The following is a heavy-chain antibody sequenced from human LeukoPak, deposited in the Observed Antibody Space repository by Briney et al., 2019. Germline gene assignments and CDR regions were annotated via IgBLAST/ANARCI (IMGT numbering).Heavy chain of an antibody. CDR2: ISGSGGST. D-gene: IGHD1-26*01. CDR3: ARDLGVYSGSYWPDY. V-gene: IGHV3-23*01. Sequence: GGSLRLSCAASGFTFSSYAMSWVRQAPGKGLEWVSAISGSGGSTYYADSVKGRFTISRDNSKNTLYLQMNSLRAEDTAVYYCARDLGVYSGSYWPDYWGQGTLVTVSS. J-gene: IGHJ4*02. CDR1: GFTFSSYA.